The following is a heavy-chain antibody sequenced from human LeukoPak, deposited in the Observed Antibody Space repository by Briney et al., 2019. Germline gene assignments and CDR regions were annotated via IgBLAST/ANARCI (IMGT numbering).Heavy chain of an antibody. CDR3: VRQSTGLDY. D-gene: IGHD5/OR15-5a*01. CDR1: GFTFSTHT. J-gene: IGHJ4*02. Sequence: PGRSLRLSCAPSGFTFSTHTMHWVRQAPGKGLEWVAVIESDGRNKYYAESVRGRFTISRDNSRNTLYLQLDSLRSGDTAVYYCVRQSTGLDYWGQGTLVTVSS. V-gene: IGHV3-30*04. CDR2: IESDGRNK.